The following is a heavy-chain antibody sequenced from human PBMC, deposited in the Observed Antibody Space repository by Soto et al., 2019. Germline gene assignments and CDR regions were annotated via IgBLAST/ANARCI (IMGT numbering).Heavy chain of an antibody. CDR3: ARVASDEYYFDY. CDR2: IYYSGST. J-gene: IGHJ4*02. Sequence: NPSETLSLTCTVSGGSISSYYWSWIRQPPGKGLEWIGYIYYSGSTNYNPSLKSRVTISVDTSKNQFSLKLSSVTAADTAVYYCARVASDEYYFDYWGQGTLVTVSS. D-gene: IGHD3-10*01. CDR1: GGSISSYY. V-gene: IGHV4-59*01.